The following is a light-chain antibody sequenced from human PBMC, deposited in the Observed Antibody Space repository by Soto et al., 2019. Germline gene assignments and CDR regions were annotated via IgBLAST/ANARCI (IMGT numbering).Light chain of an antibody. J-gene: IGLJ1*01. CDR3: SSYTSSITLV. V-gene: IGLV2-14*01. CDR1: SSDVGGDNY. Sequence: QSALTQHASVSGSPGQSITISCTRTSSDVGGDNYVSWYQQHPGKAPKLMIYEVSNRPSGVSNRFSGSKSGNTASLTISGLQAEGEADYYCSSYTSSITLVFGTGTKLTVL. CDR2: EVS.